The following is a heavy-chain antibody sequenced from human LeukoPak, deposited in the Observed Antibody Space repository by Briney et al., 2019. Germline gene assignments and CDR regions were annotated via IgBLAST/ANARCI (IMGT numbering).Heavy chain of an antibody. CDR3: ARTRLWFGVLSHFDY. CDR1: GFTFSSYA. V-gene: IGHV3-23*01. CDR2: ISGSGGTT. D-gene: IGHD3-10*01. Sequence: GGSLRLSCAASGFTFSSYAMSWVRQAPGKGLEWVSAISGSGGTTYYADSVKGRFTISRDNSKNTLYLQMNSLRAEDTALYYCARTRLWFGVLSHFDYWGQGTLVTVSS. J-gene: IGHJ4*02.